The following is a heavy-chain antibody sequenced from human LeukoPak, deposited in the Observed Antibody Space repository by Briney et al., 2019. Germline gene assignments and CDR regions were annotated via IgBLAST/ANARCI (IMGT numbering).Heavy chain of an antibody. V-gene: IGHV5-51*01. CDR1: GYSFTSYW. CDR2: INPSDSDT. CDR3: ARHVGSSGWYV. J-gene: IGHJ4*02. D-gene: IGHD6-19*01. Sequence: GESLKISWKASGYSFTSYWIGWVRQMPGKGLEWMGIINPSDSDTRYSPPFQGQVTISVDKSNSIACLQWSSLKASDTAMYYCARHVGSSGWYVWGQGTLVTVSP.